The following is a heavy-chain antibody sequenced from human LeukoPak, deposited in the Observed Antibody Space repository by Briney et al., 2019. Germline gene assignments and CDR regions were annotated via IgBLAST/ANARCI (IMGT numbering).Heavy chain of an antibody. D-gene: IGHD1-26*01. V-gene: IGHV4-59*01. J-gene: IGHJ4*02. CDR3: ARVIGWELPPATIDY. Sequence: SETLSLTCTVSGGSISSYYWSWIRQPPGKELEWIGYIYYSGSTNYNPSLKSRVTISVDTSKNQFSLKLSSVTAADTAVYYCARVIGWELPPATIDYWGQGTLVTVSS. CDR2: IYYSGST. CDR1: GGSISSYY.